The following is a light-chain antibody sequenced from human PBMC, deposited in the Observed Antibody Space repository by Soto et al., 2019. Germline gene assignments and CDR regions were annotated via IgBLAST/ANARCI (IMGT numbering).Light chain of an antibody. CDR1: QSISGY. CDR2: TAS. V-gene: IGKV1-39*01. Sequence: DIQMTQSPSSLSASVGDTVTITCRASQSISGYLNWYQQQSGKAPKLLIYTASSLHSEVPSRFSGSDSGTDFTLTISSLQPEDFATYYCQQTYSTPYTFGQGTKLEIK. J-gene: IGKJ2*01. CDR3: QQTYSTPYT.